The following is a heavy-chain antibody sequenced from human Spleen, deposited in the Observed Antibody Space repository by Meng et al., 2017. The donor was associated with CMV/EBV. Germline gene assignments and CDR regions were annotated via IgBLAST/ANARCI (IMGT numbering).Heavy chain of an antibody. CDR3: AKALSGRYYDAEIDY. Sequence: SGLPFAHYAMHWVRPPPRTGLAWVPLISWDGGSPYYADSVKGRFTISSAHIKNSLYLQMTLLRSDDAAWYYCAKALSGRYYDAEIDYWGQGTLVTVSS. CDR2: ISWDGGSP. J-gene: IGHJ4*02. V-gene: IGHV3-43*01. D-gene: IGHD1-26*01. CDR1: GLPFAHYA.